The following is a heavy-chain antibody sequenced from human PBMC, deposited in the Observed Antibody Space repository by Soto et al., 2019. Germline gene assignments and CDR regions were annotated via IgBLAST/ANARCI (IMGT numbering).Heavy chain of an antibody. Sequence: QVQLQQWGAGLLKASETLSLTCAVVGDSLRGQSWNWIRQSPGKGLERIGELDQRGGTNYNPSLKSRAIISDDTSKNQFSLTLTSVTAADTAVYYCAREDSYGWSGESLDVWGQGTTVTVSS. CDR1: GDSLRGQS. V-gene: IGHV4-34*01. CDR2: LDQRGGT. D-gene: IGHD6-19*01. CDR3: AREDSYGWSGESLDV. J-gene: IGHJ6*02.